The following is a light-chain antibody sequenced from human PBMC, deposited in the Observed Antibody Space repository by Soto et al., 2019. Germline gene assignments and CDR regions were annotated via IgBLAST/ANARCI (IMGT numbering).Light chain of an antibody. J-gene: IGLJ2*01. Sequence: QSVLTQSSSASASLGSSVKLTCTLSSGHSSYIIAWHQQQPGKAPRYLMKLEGSGSYNKGSGVPVRVSGSSSGADRSLTISNLQFEDEADYYCETWDINTHEVFGGGTKLTVL. CDR3: ETWDINTHEV. V-gene: IGLV4-60*02. CDR2: LEGSGSY. CDR1: SGHSSYI.